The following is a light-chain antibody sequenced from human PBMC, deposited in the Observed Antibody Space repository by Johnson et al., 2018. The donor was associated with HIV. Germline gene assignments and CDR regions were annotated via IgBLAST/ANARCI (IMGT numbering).Light chain of an antibody. CDR3: GTWDSSLSAGV. CDR2: RDI. Sequence: QSVLTQPPSVSAAPGQKVTISCSGSSSNIGNNYVSWYQQLPGTAPKLLIYRDIQRPSGVPDRFSASKSGTSATLGITGLQTGDEADYYCGTWDSSLSAGVFGAGTKVTVL. J-gene: IGLJ1*01. V-gene: IGLV1-51*02. CDR1: SSNIGNNY.